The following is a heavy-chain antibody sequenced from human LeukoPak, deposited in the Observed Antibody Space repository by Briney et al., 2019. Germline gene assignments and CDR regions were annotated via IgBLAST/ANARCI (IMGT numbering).Heavy chain of an antibody. CDR1: GGSISSSSYY. Sequence: SETLSLTCTVSGGSISSSSYYWGWIRQPPGTGLEWIGSIYYSRSTYYNPSLKSRVTISVDTSKNQFSLKLSSVTAADTAVYYCARDFWSGYYEGGYMDVWGKGTTVTVSS. J-gene: IGHJ6*03. D-gene: IGHD3-3*01. CDR3: ARDFWSGYYEGGYMDV. CDR2: IYYSRST. V-gene: IGHV4-39*07.